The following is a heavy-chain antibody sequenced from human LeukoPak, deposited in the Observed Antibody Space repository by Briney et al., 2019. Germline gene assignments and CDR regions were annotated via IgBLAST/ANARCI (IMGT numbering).Heavy chain of an antibody. Sequence: GRSLRLSCAASGFTFSNYGMHWVRQAPGKGLEWVAGIWYDGYNKFYADSAKGRFTISRDNSKNTLYLQMSSLRAEDTALYYCARVSHYGSGYYYTLAYWGQGTLVTVSS. J-gene: IGHJ4*02. CDR3: ARVSHYGSGYYYTLAY. V-gene: IGHV3-33*01. CDR2: IWYDGYNK. CDR1: GFTFSNYG. D-gene: IGHD3-10*01.